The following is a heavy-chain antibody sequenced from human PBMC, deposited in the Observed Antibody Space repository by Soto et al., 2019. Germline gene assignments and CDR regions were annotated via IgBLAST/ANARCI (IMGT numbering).Heavy chain of an antibody. CDR1: GFTFSSYG. Sequence: QVQLVESGGGVVQPGRSLRLSCAASGFTFSSYGMHWVRQAPGKGLEWVAVISYDGSNKYYADSVKGRFTISRDNSKNTLYLQMNSLRAEDTAVYYCAKFHGDWRYFAYWGQGTLVTVSS. V-gene: IGHV3-30*18. J-gene: IGHJ4*02. D-gene: IGHD4-17*01. CDR3: AKFHGDWRYFAY. CDR2: ISYDGSNK.